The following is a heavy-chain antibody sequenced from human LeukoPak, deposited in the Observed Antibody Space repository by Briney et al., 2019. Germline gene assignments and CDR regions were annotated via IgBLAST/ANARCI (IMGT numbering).Heavy chain of an antibody. CDR2: IYSGVGT. CDR1: GFTVNSNY. J-gene: IGHJ4*02. CDR3: AKDSSGPAY. Sequence: GGSLRLSCAASGFTVNSNYMSWGRQAPGKGLEWVSVIYSGVGTFYAGSVKGRFTISRDNSKNTLYLQMNSLRAEDTAVYYCAKDSSGPAYWGQGTLVTVSS. V-gene: IGHV3-53*01. D-gene: IGHD6-19*01.